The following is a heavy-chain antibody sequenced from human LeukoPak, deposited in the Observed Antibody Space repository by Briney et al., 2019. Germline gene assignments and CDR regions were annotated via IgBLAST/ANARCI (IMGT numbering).Heavy chain of an antibody. CDR2: ISGSGGST. CDR3: AKDGPLTMIAPIDY. D-gene: IGHD3-22*01. Sequence: GGSLRLSCAASGFTFSTYSMNWVRQAPGKGLEWVSAISGSGGSTYYADSVKGRFTISRDNSKNTLYLQMNSLRAEDTAVYYCAKDGPLTMIAPIDYWGQGTLVTVSS. CDR1: GFTFSTYS. V-gene: IGHV3-23*01. J-gene: IGHJ4*02.